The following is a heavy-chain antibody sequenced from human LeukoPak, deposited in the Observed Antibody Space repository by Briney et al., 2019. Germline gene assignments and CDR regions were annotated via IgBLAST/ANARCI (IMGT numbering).Heavy chain of an antibody. CDR1: GGTFSSYA. V-gene: IGHV1-69*13. CDR3: ARESVYCGGDCYSYAFDI. D-gene: IGHD2-21*02. Sequence: ASVKVSCKASGGTFSSYAISWVRQAPGQGLEWMGGIIPIFGTANYAQKFQGRVTITADESTSTAYMELSSLRSEDTAVYYCARESVYCGGDCYSYAFDIWGQGTMVTVSS. CDR2: IIPIFGTA. J-gene: IGHJ3*02.